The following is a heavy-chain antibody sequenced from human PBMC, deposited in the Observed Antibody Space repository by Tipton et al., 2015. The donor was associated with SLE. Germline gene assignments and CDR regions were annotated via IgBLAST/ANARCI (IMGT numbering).Heavy chain of an antibody. D-gene: IGHD3/OR15-3a*01. V-gene: IGHV4-59*01. CDR1: GGSISSFY. J-gene: IGHJ4*02. CDR3: ARGLDLDY. Sequence: TLSLTCTVYGGSISSFYWSWIRQPPGKGLEWIGYIYYSGSTNYNPSLKSRVTISVDTSKNQFSLKLSSVTAADTAVYYCARGLDLDYWGQGTLVTVSS. CDR2: IYYSGST.